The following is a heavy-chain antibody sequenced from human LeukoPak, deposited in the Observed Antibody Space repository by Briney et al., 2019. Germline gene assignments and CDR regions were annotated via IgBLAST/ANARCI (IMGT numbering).Heavy chain of an antibody. V-gene: IGHV1-18*01. CDR3: ARVRDGYNREFGPFDY. CDR2: ISAYNGNT. CDR1: GYTFTSYG. J-gene: IGHJ4*02. Sequence: ASVKVSCKASGYTFTSYGISWVRQAPGQGLEWMGWISAYNGNTNYAQKLQGRVTMTTDTSTSTAYMELRSLRSDDTAVYYCARVRDGYNREFGPFDYWGQGTLVTVSS. D-gene: IGHD5-24*01.